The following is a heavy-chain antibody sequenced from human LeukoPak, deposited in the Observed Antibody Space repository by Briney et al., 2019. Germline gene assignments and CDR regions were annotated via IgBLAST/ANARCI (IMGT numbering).Heavy chain of an antibody. CDR3: ARERLHCSGGSCYSVSSWFDP. Sequence: ASVKVSCKASGYTFTSHYMHWVRQAPGQGLEWMGWINPNSGGTNYAQKFQGRVTMTRDTSISTAYMELSRLRSDDTAVYYCARERLHCSGGSCYSVSSWFDPWGQGTLVTVSS. J-gene: IGHJ5*02. V-gene: IGHV1-2*02. CDR2: INPNSGGT. CDR1: GYTFTSHY. D-gene: IGHD2-15*01.